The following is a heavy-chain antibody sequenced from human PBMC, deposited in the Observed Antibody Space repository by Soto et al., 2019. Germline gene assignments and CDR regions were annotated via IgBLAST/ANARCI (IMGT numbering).Heavy chain of an antibody. D-gene: IGHD3-22*01. CDR2: IYYGGST. Sequence: PSETLSLTCTVSGGSISSYYWSWIRQPPGKGLEWIGYIYYGGSTNYNPSLKSRVTISVDTSKNQFSLKLSSVTAADTAVYYCARGSWDHDTTGYYLFDYWGQGTLVTVSS. CDR1: GGSISSYY. V-gene: IGHV4-59*01. J-gene: IGHJ4*02. CDR3: ARGSWDHDTTGYYLFDY.